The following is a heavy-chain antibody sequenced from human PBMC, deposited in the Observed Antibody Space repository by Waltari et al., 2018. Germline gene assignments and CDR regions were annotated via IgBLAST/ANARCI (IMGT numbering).Heavy chain of an antibody. CDR2: IYHSGST. Sequence: QVQLQESGPGLVKPSETLSLTCAVSGYSISSGSYWGWIRQPPGKGLEWIGSIYHSGSTYYNPSLKSRVTISVDTSKNQFSLKLSSVTAADTAVYYCARRGTVTTVGPWFDPWGQGTLVTVSS. D-gene: IGHD4-4*01. CDR1: GYSISSGSY. J-gene: IGHJ5*02. CDR3: ARRGTVTTVGPWFDP. V-gene: IGHV4-38-2*01.